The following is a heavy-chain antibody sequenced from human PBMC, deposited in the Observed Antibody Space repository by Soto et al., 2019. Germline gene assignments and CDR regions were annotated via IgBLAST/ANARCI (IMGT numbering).Heavy chain of an antibody. V-gene: IGHV3-23*01. J-gene: IGHJ4*02. CDR2: ISGSGSST. CDR1: GFTFTTFA. CDR3: ANSRYSSGWLFDN. Sequence: GGSLRLSCAASGFTFTTFALTWVRQAPGRGLEWVSAISGSGSSTFYADSVKGRFTISRDNSKNTLYLQMNGLRAEDTAVFYCANSRYSSGWLFDNWGRGTLGTVSS. D-gene: IGHD6-19*01.